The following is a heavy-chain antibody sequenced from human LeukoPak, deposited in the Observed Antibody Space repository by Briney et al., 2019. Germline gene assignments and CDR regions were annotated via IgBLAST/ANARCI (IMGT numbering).Heavy chain of an antibody. CDR1: GFTFGSYA. CDR3: AKGSKAAAGSLYFQH. V-gene: IGHV3-23*01. Sequence: GGSLRLSCAASGFTFGSYAMSWVRQAPGKGLEWVSAISGSGGSTYYADSVKGRFTISRDNSKNTLYLQMNSLRAEDTAVYYCAKGSKAAAGSLYFQHWGQGTLVTVSS. J-gene: IGHJ1*01. CDR2: ISGSGGST. D-gene: IGHD6-13*01.